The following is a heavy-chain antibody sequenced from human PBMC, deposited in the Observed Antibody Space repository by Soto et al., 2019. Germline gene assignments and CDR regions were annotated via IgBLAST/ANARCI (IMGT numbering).Heavy chain of an antibody. CDR1: GFTFRSYT. CDR2: IRGVGPYE. CDR3: ARHIGYDAHDNHYNALAV. V-gene: IGHV3-21*01. D-gene: IGHD1-1*01. Sequence: GGSLRLSCVASGFTFRSYTMNWVRQDPGKGLEWVSAIRGVGPYEFYADSVKGRFTISRDDAKNSLYLQMNSLRAEDTAVYYSARHIGYDAHDNHYNALAVWSQGAMVPVSS. J-gene: IGHJ6*02.